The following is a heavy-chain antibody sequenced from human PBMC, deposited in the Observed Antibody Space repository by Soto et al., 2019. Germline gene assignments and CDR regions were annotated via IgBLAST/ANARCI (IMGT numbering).Heavy chain of an antibody. V-gene: IGHV4-4*07. CDR1: GGSISSYY. J-gene: IGHJ4*02. D-gene: IGHD2-2*01. CDR3: ARACSSNSCYDVFDY. Sequence: ASETLSLTCTVSGGSISSYYWSWIRQPAGKGLEWIGRIYTSGSTNYNPSLKSRVTMSVDTSKNQFSLKLSSVTAADTAVYYCARACSSNSCYDVFDYWGQGTLVPVSS. CDR2: IYTSGST.